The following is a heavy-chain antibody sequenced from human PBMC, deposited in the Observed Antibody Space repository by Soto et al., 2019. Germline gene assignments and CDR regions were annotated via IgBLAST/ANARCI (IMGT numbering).Heavy chain of an antibody. CDR2: INAGNGNT. V-gene: IGHV1-3*01. Sequence: ASVKVSCKASGDTFTSYAMHWVRQAPGQRLEWMGWINAGNGNTKYSQKFQGRVTITRDTSASTAYMELSSLRSEDTAVYYCARDPGDSSGYYYYYCMDFWGQGTTVTVSS. CDR1: GDTFTSYA. D-gene: IGHD3-22*01. J-gene: IGHJ6*02. CDR3: ARDPGDSSGYYYYYCMDF.